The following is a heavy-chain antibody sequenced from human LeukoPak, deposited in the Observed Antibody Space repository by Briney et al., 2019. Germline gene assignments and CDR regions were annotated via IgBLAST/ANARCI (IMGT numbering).Heavy chain of an antibody. CDR1: GFTFSSYS. D-gene: IGHD4-17*01. V-gene: IGHV3-48*01. CDR2: ISSSSSTI. CDR3: ARDLGDSVTKAFDI. Sequence: QPGGSLRLSCAASGFTFSSYSMNWVRQAPGKGLEWVSYISSSSSTIYYADSVKGRFTISRDNAKNSLYLQMNSLRAEDTAVYYCARDLGDSVTKAFDIWGQGTMVTVSS. J-gene: IGHJ3*02.